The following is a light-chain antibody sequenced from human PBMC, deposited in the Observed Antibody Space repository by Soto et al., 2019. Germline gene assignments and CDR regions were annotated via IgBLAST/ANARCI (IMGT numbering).Light chain of an antibody. CDR3: QPYDELPFT. Sequence: DIQMTQSPSSLSASVGDRVTITCQASQNINIYLNWYQQSPGRAPKLLIYDASSLEKGVPSRFSGTGSGTHFTLTSISLQPEDIATYYSQPYDELPFTFGPGTKVDIK. CDR2: DAS. V-gene: IGKV1-33*01. CDR1: QNINIY. J-gene: IGKJ3*01.